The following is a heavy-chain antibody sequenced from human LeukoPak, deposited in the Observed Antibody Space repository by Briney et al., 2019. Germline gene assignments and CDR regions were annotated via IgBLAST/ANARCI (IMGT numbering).Heavy chain of an antibody. CDR3: AREHRGGSSSWYLDY. V-gene: IGHV1-2*02. J-gene: IGHJ4*02. CDR1: GYTFTGYY. D-gene: IGHD6-13*01. Sequence: ASVKVSCKASGYTFTGYYMHWVRQAPGQGLEWMGWINPNSGGTNYAQKFQGRVTMTRDTSISTAYMELSRLRSDDTAVYYCAREHRGGSSSWYLDYWGQGTLVTVSS. CDR2: INPNSGGT.